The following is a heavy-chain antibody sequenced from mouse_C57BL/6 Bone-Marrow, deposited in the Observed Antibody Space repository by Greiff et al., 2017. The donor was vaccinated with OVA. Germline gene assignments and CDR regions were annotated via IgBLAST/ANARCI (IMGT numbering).Heavy chain of an antibody. D-gene: IGHD1-1*01. CDR2: INPSSGYT. CDR1: GYTFTSYW. CDR3: ARPPPYYYGSSYAMDY. Sequence: VQRVESGAELAKPGASVKLSCKASGYTFTSYWMHWVKQRPGQGLEWIGYINPSSGYTKYNQKFKDKATLTADKSSSTAYMQLSSLTYEDSAVYYCARPPPYYYGSSYAMDYWGQGTSVTVSS. V-gene: IGHV1-7*01. J-gene: IGHJ4*01.